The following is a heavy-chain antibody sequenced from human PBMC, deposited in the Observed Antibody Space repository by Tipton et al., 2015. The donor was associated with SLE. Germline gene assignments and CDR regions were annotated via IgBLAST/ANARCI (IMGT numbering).Heavy chain of an antibody. J-gene: IGHJ4*02. CDR2: IYLSGST. CDR3: ARERGDYGDYFDY. V-gene: IGHV4-31*03. CDR1: GGSISSGGYY. D-gene: IGHD4-17*01. Sequence: TLSLTCTVSGGSISSGGYYWRWIRQHPGKGLEWIRYIYLSGSTYYNPSLKSRVTISVDTSQNQFSLKLSSVTAADTAVYYCARERGDYGDYFDYWGQGTLVTVSS.